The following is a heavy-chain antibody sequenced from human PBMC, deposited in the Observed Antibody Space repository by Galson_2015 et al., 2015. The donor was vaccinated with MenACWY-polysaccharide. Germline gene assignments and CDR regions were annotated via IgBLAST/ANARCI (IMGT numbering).Heavy chain of an antibody. CDR1: GFTFSSYG. D-gene: IGHD6-6*01. CDR2: IWYDGSNK. V-gene: IGHV3-33*01. CDR3: ARDVYSSSSDGMDV. Sequence: SLRLSCAASGFTFSSYGMHWVRQAPGKGLEWVAVIWYDGSNKYYADSVKGRFTISRDNSKNTLYLRMNSLRAEDTAVYYCARDVYSSSSDGMDVWGQGTTVTVSS. J-gene: IGHJ6*02.